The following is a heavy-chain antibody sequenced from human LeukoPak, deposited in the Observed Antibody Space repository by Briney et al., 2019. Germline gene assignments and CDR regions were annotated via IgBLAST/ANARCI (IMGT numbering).Heavy chain of an antibody. V-gene: IGHV5-51*01. Sequence: GESLKISCKGSGYSFTSYWIGWVRQMPGKGLEWMGIIYPGGSDSRYSPSFQGQVTISVDKSISTAYLQWSSLKASDTAMYYCARLLRNIAAAVYYFDYWGQGTLVTVSS. CDR2: IYPGGSDS. CDR1: GYSFTSYW. CDR3: ARLLRNIAAAVYYFDY. J-gene: IGHJ4*02. D-gene: IGHD6-13*01.